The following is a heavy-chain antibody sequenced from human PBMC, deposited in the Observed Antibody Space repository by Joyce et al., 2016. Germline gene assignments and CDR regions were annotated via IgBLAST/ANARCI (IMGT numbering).Heavy chain of an antibody. Sequence: QVQLVQSGAEVTKPGSSVKVPCKASGGTFSSFSISWVRQATGPGRGWMGGSVLIFGTPKYAQKFQGRVTSTADKATRTVDMELSSLRSEDTAMYYGAGSGYCSTTSCYGNFDNWGQGTLVTVSS. CDR1: GGTFSSFS. J-gene: IGHJ4*02. CDR2: SVLIFGTP. V-gene: IGHV1-69*06. CDR3: AGSGYCSTTSCYGNFDN. D-gene: IGHD2-2*01.